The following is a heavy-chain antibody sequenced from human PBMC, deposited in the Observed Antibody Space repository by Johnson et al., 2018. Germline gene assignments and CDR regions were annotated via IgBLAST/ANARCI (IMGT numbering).Heavy chain of an antibody. D-gene: IGHD5-18*01. CDR2: INHSGST. CDR3: ARGEDTAMVTNYYYYYMDV. J-gene: IGHJ6*03. Sequence: QVQLQQWGAGLLKPSETLSLTCAVYGGSFSGYYWSWIRQPPGKGLEWIGDINHSGSTNYNPALKRRVTIAVDTSKNQLSLKLSPVTAADTAVYYCARGEDTAMVTNYYYYYMDVWGKGTTVIVSS. V-gene: IGHV4-34*01. CDR1: GGSFSGYY.